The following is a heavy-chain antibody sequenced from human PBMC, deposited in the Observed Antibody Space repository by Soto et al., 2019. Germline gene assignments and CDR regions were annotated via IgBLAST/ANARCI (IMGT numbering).Heavy chain of an antibody. J-gene: IGHJ6*02. CDR3: ARDMDTAMVTSYYYYYGMDV. CDR2: ISAYNGNT. CDR1: GYTFASYG. Sequence: GASVKVYCKASGYTFASYGISWVRQAPVQGLEWMGWISAYNGNTNYAQKLQGRVTMTTDTSTSTAYMELRSLRSDDTAVYYCARDMDTAMVTSYYYYYGMDVWGQGTTVTVSS. V-gene: IGHV1-18*04. D-gene: IGHD5-18*01.